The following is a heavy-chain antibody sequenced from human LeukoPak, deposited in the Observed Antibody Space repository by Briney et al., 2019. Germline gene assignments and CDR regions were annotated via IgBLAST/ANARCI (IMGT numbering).Heavy chain of an antibody. D-gene: IGHD1-26*01. Sequence: GGSLRLSCAASGFTFSSYSMNWVRQAPGKGLEWVSYISSSSNTIYYADSVKGRFTISRDNAKNSLYLQMNSLRDEDTAVYFCARDILGATKGGGDYWGQGTLVTVSS. J-gene: IGHJ4*02. V-gene: IGHV3-48*02. CDR1: GFTFSSYS. CDR2: ISSSSNTI. CDR3: ARDILGATKGGGDY.